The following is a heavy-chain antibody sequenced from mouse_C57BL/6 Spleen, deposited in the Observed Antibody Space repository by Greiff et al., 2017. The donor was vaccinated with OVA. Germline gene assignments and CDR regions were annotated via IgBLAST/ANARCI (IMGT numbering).Heavy chain of an antibody. J-gene: IGHJ2*01. CDR3: AKSHYYGSSYFDY. D-gene: IGHD1-1*01. CDR1: GYTFTSYW. V-gene: IGHV1-72*01. CDR2: IDPTSGGT. Sequence: QVQLQQPGAELVKPGASVKLSCKASGYTFTSYWMHWVKQRPGRGLEWIGRIDPTSGGTKYNEKFKGKATLTVDKSSSTAYLQLSSLTSEDSAVYYGAKSHYYGSSYFDYWGQGTTLTVSS.